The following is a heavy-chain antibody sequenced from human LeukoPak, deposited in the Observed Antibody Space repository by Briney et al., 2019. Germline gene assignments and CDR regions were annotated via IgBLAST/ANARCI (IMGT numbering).Heavy chain of an antibody. CDR1: GFTFSTYG. D-gene: IGHD2-15*01. Sequence: GGSLRLSCAASGFTFSTYGMHWVRQAPGEGLDWVAVIWYDGSNKYYADSVKGRFTISRDNSKNMLYLQMNSLTAEDTAVYYCARAVGPFDYWGQGTLVTVSS. CDR2: IWYDGSNK. V-gene: IGHV3-33*01. J-gene: IGHJ4*02. CDR3: ARAVGPFDY.